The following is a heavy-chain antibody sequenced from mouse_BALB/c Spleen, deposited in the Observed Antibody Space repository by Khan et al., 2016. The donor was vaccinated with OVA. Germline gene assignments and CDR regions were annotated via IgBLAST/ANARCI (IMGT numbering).Heavy chain of an antibody. J-gene: IGHJ4*01. CDR3: ARGVATYYRNNGGTIEY. CDR1: GYTFTTAG. Sequence: LVQSGPELKKPGETVRISCKASGYTFTTAGIQWVQKMPGKGLKWIGWINTHSGVPKYAEDFKGRFAFSLEISVNTAYLQITNFNNEDTATYFSARGVATYYRNNGGTIEYWGQGTSVTVSS. V-gene: IGHV9-4*02. D-gene: IGHD2-5*01. CDR2: INTHSGVP.